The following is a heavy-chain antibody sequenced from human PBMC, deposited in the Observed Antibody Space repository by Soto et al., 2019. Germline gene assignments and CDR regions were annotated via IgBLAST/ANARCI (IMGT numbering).Heavy chain of an antibody. Sequence: GASVKVSCKASGGTFSSYAISWVRQAPGQGPEWMGGIIPIFGTANYAQKFQGRVTITADKSTSTAYMELSSLRSEDTAVYYCAKHRGVVTYYYYGMDVWGQGTTVTVSS. CDR2: IIPIFGTA. CDR3: AKHRGVVTYYYYGMDV. D-gene: IGHD3-10*01. J-gene: IGHJ6*02. CDR1: GGTFSSYA. V-gene: IGHV1-69*06.